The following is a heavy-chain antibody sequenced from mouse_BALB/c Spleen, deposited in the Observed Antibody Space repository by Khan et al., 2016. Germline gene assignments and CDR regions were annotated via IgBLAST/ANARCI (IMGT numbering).Heavy chain of an antibody. Sequence: QVQLQQPGAELVKPGASVKLSCKASGYIFTEYIIHWVKQRSGQGLEWIGWFYPGSGGTKYNEKFKDKATLTADKSSSTVYMERSRLTSEDSAVYVCARHGLLPFAYWGQGTLVTVSA. V-gene: IGHV1-62-2*01. J-gene: IGHJ3*01. CDR1: GYIFTEYI. CDR2: FYPGSGGT. CDR3: ARHGLLPFAY. D-gene: IGHD1-1*01.